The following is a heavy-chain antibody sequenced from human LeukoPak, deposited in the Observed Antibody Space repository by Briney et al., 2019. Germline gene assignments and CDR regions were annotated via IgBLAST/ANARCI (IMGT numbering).Heavy chain of an antibody. CDR1: GFTFSSYA. CDR2: ISGSGGST. V-gene: IGHV3-23*01. J-gene: IGHJ4*02. Sequence: GGSLRLSCAASGFTFSSYAMSWVRQAPGKGLEWVSAISGSGGSTYYADSVKGRFTISRDNSKNTLFLQMNSLRAEDTAVYFCAREAYDSSGYLYYFDYWGQGTLVAVSS. CDR3: AREAYDSSGYLYYFDY. D-gene: IGHD3-22*01.